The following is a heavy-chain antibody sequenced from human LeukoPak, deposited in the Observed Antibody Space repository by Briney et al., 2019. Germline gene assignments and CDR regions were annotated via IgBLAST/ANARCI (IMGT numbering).Heavy chain of an antibody. V-gene: IGHV3-23*01. CDR1: GFSFSAYG. D-gene: IGHD1-14*01. J-gene: IGHJ3*02. CDR3: ARDAKPGAFDI. Sequence: GGSLRLSCAASGFSFSAYGMNWVRQAPGKGLEWVSAIGGSGATTYYADSVRGRFTISRDNSKNTLYLQMNSLRAEDTAVYYCARDAKPGAFDIWGQGTMVTVSS. CDR2: IGGSGATT.